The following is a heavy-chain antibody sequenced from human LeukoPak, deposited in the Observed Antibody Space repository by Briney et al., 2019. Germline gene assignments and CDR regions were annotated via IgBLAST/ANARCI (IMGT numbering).Heavy chain of an antibody. J-gene: IGHJ4*02. CDR2: ISWNSGSI. Sequence: GRSLRLSCAASGFTFDDYAMHWVWQAPGKGLEWVSGISWNSGSIGYADSVKGRFTISRDNAKNSLYLQMNSLRAEDTAIYYCARDWRYNAYDIWGQGTLVIVSS. CDR3: ARDWRYNAYDI. V-gene: IGHV3-9*01. D-gene: IGHD5-12*01. CDR1: GFTFDDYA.